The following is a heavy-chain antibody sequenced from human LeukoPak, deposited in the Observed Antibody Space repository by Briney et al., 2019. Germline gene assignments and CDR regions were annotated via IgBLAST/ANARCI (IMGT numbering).Heavy chain of an antibody. CDR1: GFTFSNYV. Sequence: PGGSLRLSCAASGFTFSNYVMSWVRQAPGKGLEWVSGISGSGGSTYYADSVKGRFTISRDNSKNTLYLQMNSLRAEDTAIYYCAKTYSSSWYTFDYWGQGTLVTVFS. CDR3: AKTYSSSWYTFDY. V-gene: IGHV3-23*01. J-gene: IGHJ4*02. D-gene: IGHD6-13*01. CDR2: ISGSGGST.